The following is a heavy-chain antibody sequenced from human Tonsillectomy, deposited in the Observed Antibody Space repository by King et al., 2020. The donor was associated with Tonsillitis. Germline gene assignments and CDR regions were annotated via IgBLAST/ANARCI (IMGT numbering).Heavy chain of an antibody. J-gene: IGHJ4*02. CDR1: GFTFSSYG. Sequence: VQLVESGGGVVQPGGSLRLSCAASGFTFSSYGMHWVRQAPGKGLEWVAFVRYDGTNKYYADSVKGRFTISRDNSKNTLYLQMNSLRAEDTAVYYCAKDEDGIRRLGYWGQGTLVTVSS. CDR3: AKDEDGIRRLGY. V-gene: IGHV3-30*02. D-gene: IGHD3-16*01. CDR2: VRYDGTNK.